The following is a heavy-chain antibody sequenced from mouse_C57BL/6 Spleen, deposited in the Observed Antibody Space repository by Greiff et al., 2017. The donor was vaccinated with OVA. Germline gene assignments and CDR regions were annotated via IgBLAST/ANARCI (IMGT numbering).Heavy chain of an antibody. CDR1: GYAFTNYL. CDR3: AIGGGSYAMDY. CDR2: INPGSGGT. J-gene: IGHJ4*01. Sequence: QVQLKESGAELVRPGTSVKVSCKASGYAFTNYLIEWVKQRPGQGLEWIGVINPGSGGTNYNEKFKGKATLTADKSSSTAYMQLSSLTSEDSAVYFCAIGGGSYAMDYWGQGTSVTVSS. D-gene: IGHD1-1*02. V-gene: IGHV1-54*01.